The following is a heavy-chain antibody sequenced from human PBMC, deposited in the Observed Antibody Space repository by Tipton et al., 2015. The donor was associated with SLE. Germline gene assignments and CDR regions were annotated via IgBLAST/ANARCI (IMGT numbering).Heavy chain of an antibody. CDR1: GFTVSSNY. D-gene: IGHD3-22*01. CDR3: ARGGAQNYYDSSGRDSFMDV. Sequence: GSLRLSCAASGFTVSSNYMSWVRQAPGKGLEWVSVIYSGGSTYYADSVKGRFTISRDNSKNTLYLQMNSLRAEDTAVYYCARGGAQNYYDSSGRDSFMDVWGKGTTVTVSS. J-gene: IGHJ6*03. CDR2: IYSGGST. V-gene: IGHV3-53*05.